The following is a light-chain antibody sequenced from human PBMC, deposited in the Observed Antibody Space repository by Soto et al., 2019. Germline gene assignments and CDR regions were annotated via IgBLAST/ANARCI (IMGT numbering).Light chain of an antibody. Sequence: EIVLTQSPGTLSLSPGERATLSCRASQSVSSSYLAWYQQKPGQAPRPLIYGASSRATGIPDRFSGSGSGTDFTLIISRLEPEDFAVYYCQQYGSSPWTFGQGTKVDIK. CDR2: GAS. V-gene: IGKV3-20*01. J-gene: IGKJ1*01. CDR1: QSVSSSY. CDR3: QQYGSSPWT.